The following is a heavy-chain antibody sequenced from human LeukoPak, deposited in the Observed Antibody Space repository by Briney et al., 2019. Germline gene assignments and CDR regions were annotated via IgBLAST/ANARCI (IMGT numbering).Heavy chain of an antibody. V-gene: IGHV1-69*13. CDR1: GGTFSSYA. J-gene: IGHJ6*02. CDR2: IIPIFGTA. CDR3: ATTSRAYCSGGSCYPNYYYGMDV. D-gene: IGHD2-15*01. Sequence: ASVKVSCKASGGTFSSYAISWVRQAPGQGLEWMGGIIPIFGTANYAQKFQGRVTITADESTSTAYVELSSLRSEDTAVYYCATTSRAYCSGGSCYPNYYYGMDVWGQGTTVTVSS.